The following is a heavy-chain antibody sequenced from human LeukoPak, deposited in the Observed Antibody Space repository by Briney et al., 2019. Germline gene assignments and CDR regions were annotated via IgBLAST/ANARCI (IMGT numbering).Heavy chain of an antibody. CDR1: GYAFTSYG. CDR3: ARDHYIAAAGCFDY. Sequence: ASVKVSCKASGYAFTSYGISRVRQASGQGLEWMGWISAYNGNTNYAQKLQGRVTMTTDTSTSTAYMELRSLRSDDTAVYYCARDHYIAAAGCFDYWGQGTLVTVSS. V-gene: IGHV1-18*01. CDR2: ISAYNGNT. J-gene: IGHJ4*02. D-gene: IGHD6-13*01.